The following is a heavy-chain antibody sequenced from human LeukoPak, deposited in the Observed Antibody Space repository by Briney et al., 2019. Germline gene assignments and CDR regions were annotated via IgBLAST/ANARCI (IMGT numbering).Heavy chain of an antibody. J-gene: IGHJ3*02. CDR3: ARISKATRHWLAASDI. V-gene: IGHV1-2*06. CDR2: INPDAGDT. CDR1: GYTFTDYF. Sequence: WASVKVSCKASGYTFTDYFMYWVRQAPGQGLEWMGRINPDAGDTNYAQTFQGRITMTRDTSISTAYMELSSLKSDDTAVYYCARISKATRHWLAASDIWGQGTVVTVSS. D-gene: IGHD6-19*01.